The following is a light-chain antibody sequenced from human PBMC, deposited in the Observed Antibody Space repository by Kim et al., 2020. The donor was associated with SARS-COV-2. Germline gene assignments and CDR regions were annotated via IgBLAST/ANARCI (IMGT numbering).Light chain of an antibody. V-gene: IGLV3-1*01. Sequence: SPGQTATITCSGDELGYKYACWYQQKASQSPVLVIYEDNKRPSGIPERFSGSNSGSTATLTISGTQAMDEADYYCQTWDRSSQWVFGGGTQLTVL. CDR2: EDN. J-gene: IGLJ3*02. CDR3: QTWDRSSQWV. CDR1: ELGYKY.